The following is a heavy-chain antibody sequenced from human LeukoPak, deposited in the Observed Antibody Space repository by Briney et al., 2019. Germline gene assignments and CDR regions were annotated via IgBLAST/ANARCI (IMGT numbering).Heavy chain of an antibody. V-gene: IGHV3-48*01. Sequence: GGSLRLSCAASGFTFSSYSMNWVRQAPGKGLEWVSYISSSSTIYYADSVKGRFTISRDNAKNSLYLQMNSLRAEDTAVYYCARDGYSSNWYISWGQGTLVTVSS. CDR1: GFTFSSYS. CDR2: ISSSSTI. J-gene: IGHJ4*02. CDR3: ARDGYSSNWYIS. D-gene: IGHD6-13*01.